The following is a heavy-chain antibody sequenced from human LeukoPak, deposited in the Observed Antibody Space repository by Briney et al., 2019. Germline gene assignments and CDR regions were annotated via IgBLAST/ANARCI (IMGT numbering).Heavy chain of an antibody. Sequence: SVKVSCKASGGTFSSYAISWVRQAPGQGLEWMGGIIPIFGTANYAQKFQGRVTITTDESTSTAYMELSSLRSEDTAMYYCASKQEYSSTTGDYWGQGTLVTVSS. J-gene: IGHJ4*02. CDR2: IIPIFGTA. D-gene: IGHD6-6*01. CDR3: ASKQEYSSTTGDY. V-gene: IGHV1-69*05. CDR1: GGTFSSYA.